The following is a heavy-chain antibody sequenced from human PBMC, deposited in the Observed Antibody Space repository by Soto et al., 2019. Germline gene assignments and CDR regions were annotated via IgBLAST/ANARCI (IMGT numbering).Heavy chain of an antibody. CDR3: ASASFRDSYYYYDGMDV. CDR2: TYYRSKWYN. CDR1: GDSVYSNSAA. V-gene: IGHV6-1*01. J-gene: IGHJ6*02. Sequence: SQTLSLTCAISGDSVYSNSAAWNWIRQSPSRGLEWLGRTYYRSKWYNDYAVSVKSRITINPDTSKNQFSLQLNSVTPEDTAVYYCASASFRDSYYYYDGMDVWGQGTTVTVS.